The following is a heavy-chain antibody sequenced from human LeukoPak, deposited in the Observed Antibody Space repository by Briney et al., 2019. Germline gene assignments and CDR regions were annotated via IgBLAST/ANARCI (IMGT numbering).Heavy chain of an antibody. CDR1: GFTFSNYW. Sequence: GGSLRLSCAASGFTFSNYWITWVRQAPGRGLGWVADIKKDGSETLYVHSVRGRFTISRDNAKMSLFLQMNSLRAEDTAVYCCARDNGGVRGVYYMDVWGKGTTVTVS. CDR3: ARDNGGVRGVYYMDV. V-gene: IGHV3-7*01. J-gene: IGHJ6*03. D-gene: IGHD3-10*01. CDR2: IKKDGSET.